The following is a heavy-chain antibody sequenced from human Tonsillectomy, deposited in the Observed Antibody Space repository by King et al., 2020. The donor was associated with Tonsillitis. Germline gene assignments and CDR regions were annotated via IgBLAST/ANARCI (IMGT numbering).Heavy chain of an antibody. J-gene: IGHJ4*02. CDR2: ISYDGSDK. D-gene: IGHD3-9*01. V-gene: IGHV3-30*18. CDR3: AKEYDILSETGDCDY. Sequence: HVQLVESGGGVVQPGRSLRLSCAASGFTFSNYGMHWVRQAPGKGLEWLAVISYDGSDKYYADSVKGRFTISRDKSKNTMYLQMNSLRAEDTAVYYCAKEYDILSETGDCDYWGQGTLVTVSS. CDR1: GFTFSNYG.